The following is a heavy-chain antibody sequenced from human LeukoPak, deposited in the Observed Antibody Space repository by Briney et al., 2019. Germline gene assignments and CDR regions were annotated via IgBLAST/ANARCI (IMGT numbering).Heavy chain of an antibody. J-gene: IGHJ4*02. CDR3: ARTSITMMGYYFDY. CDR1: GGSISPYY. D-gene: IGHD3-22*01. Sequence: SETLSLTCTVSGGSISPYYWSWIRQPAGKGLEWIGRTYTSGTTDYNPSLKSRVTISLDTSKNQLSLKMYSVTAADTAAYYCARTSITMMGYYFDYWGQGTLVTVSS. V-gene: IGHV4-4*07. CDR2: TYTSGTT.